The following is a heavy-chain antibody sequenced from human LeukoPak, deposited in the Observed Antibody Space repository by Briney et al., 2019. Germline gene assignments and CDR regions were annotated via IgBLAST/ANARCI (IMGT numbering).Heavy chain of an antibody. CDR3: ARVVYDFSYYYYMDV. CDR1: GFTFSNAW. D-gene: IGHD3-3*01. CDR2: ISSSSSTI. Sequence: TGGSLRLSCAASGFTFSNAWMSWVRQAPGKGLEWVSYISSSSSTIYYADSVKGRLTISRDNAKNSLYLQMNSLRAEDTAVYYCARVVYDFSYYYYMDVWGKGTTVTVSS. J-gene: IGHJ6*03. V-gene: IGHV3-48*01.